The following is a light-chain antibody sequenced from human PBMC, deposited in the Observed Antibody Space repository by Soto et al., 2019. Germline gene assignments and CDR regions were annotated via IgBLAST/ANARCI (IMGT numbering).Light chain of an antibody. J-gene: IGKJ4*01. CDR2: AAS. CDR3: QQRSSTPLT. V-gene: IGKV1-39*01. Sequence: DIQMTQSPSSLSASVGDRVTITCRASQSISTYLSWYQHTLGKAPKLLIYAASSLQSGVPSRFSGSGSGTEFTLTIDSLHPEDFATDYCQQRSSTPLTFSGRTEV. CDR1: QSISTY.